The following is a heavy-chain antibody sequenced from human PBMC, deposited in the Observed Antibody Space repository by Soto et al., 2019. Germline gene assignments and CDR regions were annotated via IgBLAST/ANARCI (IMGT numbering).Heavy chain of an antibody. V-gene: IGHV1-69*01. CDR1: GDTDTNYV. CDR2: IFPKFGTT. CDR3: EAEMTFVKLSVV. J-gene: IGHJ6*02. D-gene: IGHD3-16*02. Sequence: QVQLVQSGAEVKKPGSSVKVSCKASGDTDTNYVISWVRQAPGQGLEWMGGIFPKFGTTYSAQKLQDRLTITADESTSTVYMQLSILRLEDTAVYYCEAEMTFVKLSVVWGQRTTVTVSS.